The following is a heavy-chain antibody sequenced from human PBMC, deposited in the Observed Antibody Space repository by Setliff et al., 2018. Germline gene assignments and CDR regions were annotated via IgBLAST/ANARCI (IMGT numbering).Heavy chain of an antibody. CDR3: ASQLGGYCSGGSCYPYYYYYYMDV. D-gene: IGHD2-15*01. Sequence: SETLSLTCAVYGGSFSGYYWSWIRQPPGKGLEWIGEINHSGSTNYNPSLKSRVTISVDTSKNQFSLKLSSVTAADTAVYYCASQLGGYCSGGSCYPYYYYYYMDVWGKGTTVTVSS. V-gene: IGHV4-34*01. CDR2: INHSGST. CDR1: GGSFSGYY. J-gene: IGHJ6*03.